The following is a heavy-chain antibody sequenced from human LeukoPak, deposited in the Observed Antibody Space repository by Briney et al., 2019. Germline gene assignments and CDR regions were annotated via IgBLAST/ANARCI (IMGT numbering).Heavy chain of an antibody. CDR3: ARDFDP. CDR2: INHSGST. CDR1: GFTFSSYA. Sequence: PGGSLRLSCAASGFTFSSYAMSWVRQPPGKGLEWIGEINHSGSTNYNPSLKSRVTISVDTSKNQFSLKLSSVTAADTAVYYCARDFDPWGQGTLVTVSS. V-gene: IGHV4-34*01. J-gene: IGHJ5*02.